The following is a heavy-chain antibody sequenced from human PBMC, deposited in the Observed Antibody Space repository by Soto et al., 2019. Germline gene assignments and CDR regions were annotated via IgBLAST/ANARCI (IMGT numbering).Heavy chain of an antibody. CDR2: IYPGDSDT. CDR3: ARVDTAMVRLYYYYYGMDV. Sequence: PGESLKISCKGSGYSFTSYWIGWVRQMPGKGLEWMGIIYPGDSDTRYSPSFQGQVTISADKSISTAYLQWSSLKASDTAMYYCARVDTAMVRLYYYYYGMDVWGQGTTVTVSS. D-gene: IGHD5-18*01. V-gene: IGHV5-51*01. J-gene: IGHJ6*02. CDR1: GYSFTSYW.